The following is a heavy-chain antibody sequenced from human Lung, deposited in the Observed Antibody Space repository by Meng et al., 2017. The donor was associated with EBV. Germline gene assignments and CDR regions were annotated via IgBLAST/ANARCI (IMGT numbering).Heavy chain of an antibody. V-gene: IGHV4-31*01. D-gene: IGHD6-6*01. Sequence: QVKVQEQDPGRVQPPQPLALPCTVSGCAISSGGYYWSWIRQHPGKGLEWIGYIYYSGSTYYNPSLKSLVTISVDTSKNQFSLKLSSVTAADTAVYYCARVVAGRYNWFDPWGQGTLVTVSS. CDR2: IYYSGST. J-gene: IGHJ5*02. CDR3: ARVVAGRYNWFDP. CDR1: GCAISSGGYY.